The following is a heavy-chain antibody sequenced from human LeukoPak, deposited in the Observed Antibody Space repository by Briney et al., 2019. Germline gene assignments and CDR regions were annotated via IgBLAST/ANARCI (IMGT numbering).Heavy chain of an antibody. CDR3: VRDNDWAFHY. V-gene: IGHV3-48*02. D-gene: IGHD3-9*01. CDR2: INHNGEMI. J-gene: IGHJ4*02. Sequence: GGSLRLSCAASGFTFSDYVMSWVRQAPGKGLEWVSYINHNGEMIYYADSVKGRFTISRDTAKKTLYLQMNSLRDDDTALYYCVRDNDWAFHYWGQGTLVTVSS. CDR1: GFTFSDYV.